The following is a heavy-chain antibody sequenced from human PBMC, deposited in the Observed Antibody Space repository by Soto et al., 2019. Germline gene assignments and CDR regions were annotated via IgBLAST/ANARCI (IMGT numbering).Heavy chain of an antibody. CDR1: GVSISSYD. Sequence: PSETLSLTCNVSGVSISSYDWIWIRQPPGKGLERIGYIYYSGSTNYNPSLKSRVTISVDTSKNQFSLKLRSVTAAATAMFYCSRAVSSGALFARHFDSWGQGTRVTVSS. J-gene: IGHJ4*02. CDR3: SRAVSSGALFARHFDS. V-gene: IGHV4-59*12. CDR2: IYYSGST. D-gene: IGHD3-22*01.